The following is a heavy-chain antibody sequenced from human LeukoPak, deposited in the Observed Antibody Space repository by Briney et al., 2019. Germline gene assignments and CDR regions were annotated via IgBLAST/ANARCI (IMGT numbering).Heavy chain of an antibody. CDR2: ISGSGGST. Sequence: GGSLRLSCAASGFTFSSYAMSWVRQAPGKGLEWVSAISGSGGSTYYADSVKGRFTTSRDNSKNTLYLQMDSLRAEDTAVYYCAKGQGYRYFDYWGQGTLVTVSS. J-gene: IGHJ4*02. CDR3: AKGQGYRYFDY. D-gene: IGHD5-12*01. CDR1: GFTFSSYA. V-gene: IGHV3-23*01.